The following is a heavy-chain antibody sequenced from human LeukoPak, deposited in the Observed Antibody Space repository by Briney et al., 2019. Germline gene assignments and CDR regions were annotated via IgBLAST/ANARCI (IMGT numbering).Heavy chain of an antibody. CDR2: IYYSGST. Sequence: SETLSLTCTVSGGSISSGDYYWSWIRQPPGRGLEWIGYIYYSGSTYYNPSLKSRVTISVDTSKNQFSLKLSSVTAADTAVYYGARVFSFGVVTTHYFDYWGQGTLVTVSS. CDR1: GGSISSGDYY. J-gene: IGHJ4*02. D-gene: IGHD3-3*01. CDR3: ARVFSFGVVTTHYFDY. V-gene: IGHV4-30-4*08.